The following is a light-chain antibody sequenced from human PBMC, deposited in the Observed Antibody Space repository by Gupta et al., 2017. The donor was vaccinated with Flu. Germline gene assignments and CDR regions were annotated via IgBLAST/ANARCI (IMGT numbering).Light chain of an antibody. CDR2: DAS. V-gene: IGKV3-11*01. CDR1: QSVSNQ. CDR3: QQRSGLPMYT. J-gene: IGKJ2*01. Sequence: VSLLSSPGDSAILSCRASQSVSNQLAWYQQRHGQPPSILMYDASRRAAGIPARFSGSGSGTDFTLTITTLEPEDFAVYYCQQRSGLPMYTFGQGTKLEIK.